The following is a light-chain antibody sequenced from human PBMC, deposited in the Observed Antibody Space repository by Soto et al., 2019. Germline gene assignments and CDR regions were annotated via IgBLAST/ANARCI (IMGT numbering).Light chain of an antibody. CDR1: SSNIGSNT. CDR3: ASWDDSLDGDL. Sequence: QSVLTQPPSTSGTPGQRVTISCSGSSSNIGSNTVTWYQQLPGTAPKLLIYSNDQRPSGVPDRFSGSKSGSSASLAISGLQSEDEADYYCASWDDSLDGDLFGSGTKVTVL. V-gene: IGLV1-44*01. J-gene: IGLJ1*01. CDR2: SND.